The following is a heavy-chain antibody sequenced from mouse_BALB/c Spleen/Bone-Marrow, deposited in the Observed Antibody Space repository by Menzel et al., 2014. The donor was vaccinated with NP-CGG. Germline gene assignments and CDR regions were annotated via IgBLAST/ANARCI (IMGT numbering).Heavy chain of an antibody. Sequence: EVKLVESGGGLVQPGGSRKLSCAASGFTFXDYGMAWVRQAPGKEPEWVAFISNLAYSIYYADTVTGRFTISRENAKNTLYLEMSSLRSEDTAMYYCARDYYGSSYWYFDVWGAGTTVTVSS. V-gene: IGHV5-15*02. D-gene: IGHD1-1*01. J-gene: IGHJ1*01. CDR3: ARDYYGSSYWYFDV. CDR1: GFTFXDYG. CDR2: ISNLAYSI.